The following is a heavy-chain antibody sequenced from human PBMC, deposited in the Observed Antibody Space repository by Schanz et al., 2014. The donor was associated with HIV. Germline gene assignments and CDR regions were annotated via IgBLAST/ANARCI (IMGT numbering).Heavy chain of an antibody. CDR1: GGSISNGGYY. V-gene: IGHV4-31*03. Sequence: QVHLQESGPGLVKPSQTLSLTCTVSGGSISNGGYYWSWIRHLPGKGLEWFGYIYYTGSTHYNPSLKSRVTISVDTSKNHFSLELTSVTAADTAVYYCAKLILFDNHDFWSGYPDWGQGTLVTVSS. J-gene: IGHJ4*02. D-gene: IGHD3-3*01. CDR2: IYYTGST. CDR3: AKLILFDNHDFWSGYPD.